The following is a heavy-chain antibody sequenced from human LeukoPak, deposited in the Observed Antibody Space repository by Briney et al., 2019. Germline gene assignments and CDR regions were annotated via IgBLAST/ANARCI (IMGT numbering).Heavy chain of an antibody. CDR1: GYSISSGYY. CDR3: ARAGCSATNNRDFDS. J-gene: IGHJ4*02. CDR2: IDHRGNT. Sequence: SETLSLTCAVSGYSISSGYYWALIRQPPGKGLEWIGSIDHRGNTFYNPSLKSRVTTSVDTSKNPFSLRLKSVTAADTAVYYCARAGCSATNNRDFDSWGQGTLVTVSS. V-gene: IGHV4-38-2*01. D-gene: IGHD2-15*01.